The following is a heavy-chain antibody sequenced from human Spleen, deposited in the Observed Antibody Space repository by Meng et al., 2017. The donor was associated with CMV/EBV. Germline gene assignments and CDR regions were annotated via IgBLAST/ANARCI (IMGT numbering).Heavy chain of an antibody. CDR1: GGSFSGYY. CDR2: IRSKAYGGTT. V-gene: IGHV3-49*03. J-gene: IGHJ4*02. CDR3: SRASSWYDY. Sequence: LSLTCAVYGGSFSGYYWSWIRQPPGKGLEWVGFIRSKAYGGTTEYAASVKGRFTISRDDSKSIAYLQMNSLKTEDTAVYYCSRASSWYDYWGQGTLVTVSS. D-gene: IGHD6-13*01.